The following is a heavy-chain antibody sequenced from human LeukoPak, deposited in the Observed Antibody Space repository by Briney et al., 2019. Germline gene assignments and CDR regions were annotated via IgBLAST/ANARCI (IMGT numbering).Heavy chain of an antibody. CDR1: GFTFSSYE. J-gene: IGHJ6*02. V-gene: IGHV3-48*03. D-gene: IGHD3-3*01. CDR2: ISSSGSTI. Sequence: PGGSLRLSCAASGFTFSSYEMNWVRQAPEKGLEWVSYISSSGSTIYYADSVKGRFTISRDNAKNSLYLQMNSLRAEDTAVYYCARGGGYDFWSGHYYYYGMDVWGQGTTVTVSS. CDR3: ARGGGYDFWSGHYYYYGMDV.